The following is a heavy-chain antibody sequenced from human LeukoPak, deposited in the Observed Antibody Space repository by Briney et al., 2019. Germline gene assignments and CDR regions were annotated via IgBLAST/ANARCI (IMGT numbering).Heavy chain of an antibody. Sequence: GGSLRLSCAASGFTFSSYAMSWVRQAPGKGLEWVSVISGSGGSTYYADSVKGRFTISRDNPKNTLYLQMNTLRAEDTALYYCAKNRGDITSARVGCDYWGQRALVTVSS. CDR3: AKNRGDITSARVGCDY. CDR1: GFTFSSYA. D-gene: IGHD2-15*01. J-gene: IGHJ4*02. V-gene: IGHV3-23*01. CDR2: ISGSGGST.